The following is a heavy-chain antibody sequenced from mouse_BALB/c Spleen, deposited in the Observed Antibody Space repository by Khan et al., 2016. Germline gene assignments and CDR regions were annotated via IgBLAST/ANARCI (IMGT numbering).Heavy chain of an antibody. Sequence: VQLQQSGPELVKPGASVKISCKASGYTFTNYNMHWVKQSHGKSLEWIGYFYPYNGDSDYKQNFKTKATLPVDSSSSTAYMELRSLTSEDSAVYYCTRSLGRHYYFDVWGAGTTVTVSS. V-gene: IGHV1S29*02. J-gene: IGHJ1*01. D-gene: IGHD2-1*01. CDR2: FYPYNGDS. CDR3: TRSLGRHYYFDV. CDR1: GYTFTNYN.